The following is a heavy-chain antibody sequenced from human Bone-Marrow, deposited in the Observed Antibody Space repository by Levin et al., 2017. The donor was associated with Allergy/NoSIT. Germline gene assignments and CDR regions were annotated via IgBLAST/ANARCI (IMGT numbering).Heavy chain of an antibody. CDR1: GFTFGDHY. D-gene: IGHD3-3*01. CDR2: IKNKVNGYTT. CDR3: ARIGYDFFSGHKYYFYGLDV. J-gene: IGHJ6*02. Sequence: GGSLRLSCAASGFTFGDHYMDWVRQAPGKGLEWVGRIKNKVNGYTTEYAGSVNGRFAISRDDSNNSVHLQMNNLKTEDTAVYFCARIGYDFFSGHKYYFYGLDVWGQGTTVIVSS. V-gene: IGHV3-72*01.